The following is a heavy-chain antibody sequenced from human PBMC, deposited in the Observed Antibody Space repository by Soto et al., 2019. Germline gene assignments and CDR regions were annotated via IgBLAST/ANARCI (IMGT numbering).Heavy chain of an antibody. V-gene: IGHV5-51*01. CDR1: GYSFTSYW. CDR3: ARQKYSSSWYRGYYMDV. CDR2: IYPGDSDT. Sequence: GESLKISCKGSGYSFTSYWIGWVRQMPGKGLEWMGIIYPGDSDTRYSPSFQGQVTISADKSISTAYLQWSSLKASDTAMYYCARQKYSSSWYRGYYMDVWGKGTTVTVSS. J-gene: IGHJ6*03. D-gene: IGHD6-13*01.